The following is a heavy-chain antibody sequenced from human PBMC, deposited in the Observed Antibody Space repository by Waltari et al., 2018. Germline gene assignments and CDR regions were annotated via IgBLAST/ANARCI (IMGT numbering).Heavy chain of an antibody. CDR3: AKAPAGYSSSWYMPFDY. V-gene: IGHV3-43*01. CDR1: GFTFADST. D-gene: IGHD6-13*01. Sequence: EVHLVESGGGVVQPGGSMCHSCAASGFTFADSTLPGVRQVPGKGLEWVALISWNAAFTYYADSVKGRFTISRDNIKNALSLQMNSLRSEDSALYYCAKAPAGYSSSWYMPFDYWGQGTLVTVSS. J-gene: IGHJ4*02. CDR2: ISWNAAFT.